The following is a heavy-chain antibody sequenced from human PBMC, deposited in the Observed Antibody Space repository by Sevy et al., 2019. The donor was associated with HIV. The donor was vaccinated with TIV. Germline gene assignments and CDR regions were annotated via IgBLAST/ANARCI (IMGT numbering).Heavy chain of an antibody. D-gene: IGHD4-17*01. CDR2: ISSDGCST. CDR3: VKSLPTVTRFDY. Sequence: GGSLRLSCSASGFTLSSYGMHWVRQAPGKGLEYVSAISSDGCSTYYAVSVKGRFTISRDNSKNTLYLQMSSLRAEDTAVYYCVKSLPTVTRFDYWGQGTLVTVSS. CDR1: GFTLSSYG. J-gene: IGHJ4*02. V-gene: IGHV3-64D*06.